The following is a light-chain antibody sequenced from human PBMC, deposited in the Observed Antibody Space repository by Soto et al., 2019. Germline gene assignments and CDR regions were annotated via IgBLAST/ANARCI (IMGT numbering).Light chain of an antibody. J-gene: IGKJ1*01. CDR1: QSITNNY. CDR3: QQYGNSRT. Sequence: PGERATLSCRASQSITNNYLAWYQQRPGLAPRLLIYCASIRATGIPDRFSGSGSGTDFTLTISRLEPEDFAVYYCQQYGNSRTFGQGTKVDIK. V-gene: IGKV3-20*01. CDR2: CAS.